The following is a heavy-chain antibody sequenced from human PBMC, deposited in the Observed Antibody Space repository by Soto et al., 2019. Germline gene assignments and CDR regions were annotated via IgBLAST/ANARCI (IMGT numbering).Heavy chain of an antibody. CDR3: ARDRLMATAGTARHYFGLDV. J-gene: IGHJ6*02. V-gene: IGHV4-31*03. D-gene: IGHD5-18*01. Sequence: SETLSLTCTVSGGSIRSGGYYWSWVRQNPRKGLEWIGNIYYSGNTYYNPSLKSRLTISVDTSKNQFSLNLSSVTAADTAVYYCARDRLMATAGTARHYFGLDVWGQGPTVTVSS. CDR1: GGSIRSGGYY. CDR2: IYYSGNT.